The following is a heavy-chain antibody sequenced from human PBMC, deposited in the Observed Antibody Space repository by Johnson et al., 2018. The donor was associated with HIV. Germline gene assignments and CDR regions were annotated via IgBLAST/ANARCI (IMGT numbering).Heavy chain of an antibody. CDR1: GFTFDDYG. Sequence: VQLVESGGGVVRPGGSLRLSCAASGFTFDDYGMSWVRQAPGKGLAWVSGINWKGGSTGYVDSVKGRFTISRDNAKNSLYLQMNSLRVEDTALYYCARGGWSSGYYYSDAFDFWGQGTMVTVSS. CDR3: ARGGWSSGYYYSDAFDF. D-gene: IGHD3-22*01. V-gene: IGHV3-20*04. J-gene: IGHJ3*01. CDR2: INWKGGST.